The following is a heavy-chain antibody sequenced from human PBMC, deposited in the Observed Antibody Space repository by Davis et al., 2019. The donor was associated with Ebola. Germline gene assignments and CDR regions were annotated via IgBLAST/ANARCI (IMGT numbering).Heavy chain of an antibody. Sequence: GESLKISCAASGFTFSSHWMHWIRQAPGKGLVWVSRINPGGTMTLYADSVEGRFTISRDNAKNTLSLQMDSLRAEDTAVYYCTKDFDYEGGHWGQGSLVSVSS. V-gene: IGHV3-74*03. CDR3: TKDFDYEGGH. CDR2: INPGGTMT. J-gene: IGHJ4*02. CDR1: GFTFSSHW. D-gene: IGHD3-9*01.